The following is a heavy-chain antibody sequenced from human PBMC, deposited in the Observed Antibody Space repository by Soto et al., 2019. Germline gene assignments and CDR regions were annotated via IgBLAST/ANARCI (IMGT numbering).Heavy chain of an antibody. J-gene: IGHJ5*02. CDR3: ARGKSKYSSSGYHNWFDP. Sequence: SETLSLTCTVPGGSISSYYWSWIRQPPGKGLEWIGYIYYSGSTNYNPSLKSRVTISVDTSKNQFSLKLSSVTAADTAVYYCARGKSKYSSSGYHNWFDPWGQGTLDTVSS. CDR2: IYYSGST. V-gene: IGHV4-59*01. CDR1: GGSISSYY. D-gene: IGHD6-13*01.